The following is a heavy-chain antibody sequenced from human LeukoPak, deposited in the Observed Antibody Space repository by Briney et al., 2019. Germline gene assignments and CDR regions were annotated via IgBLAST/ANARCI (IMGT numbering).Heavy chain of an antibody. D-gene: IGHD1-26*01. J-gene: IGHJ4*02. V-gene: IGHV1-2*02. CDR3: ARPSIVGATYFDY. Sequence: ASVKVSFKASGYTFTGYYMHWVRQAPGQGLEWMGWINPNSGGTNYAKKFQGRVTMTRDTSISTAYMELSRLRSDDTAVYYCARPSIVGATYFDYWGQGTLVTVSS. CDR1: GYTFTGYY. CDR2: INPNSGGT.